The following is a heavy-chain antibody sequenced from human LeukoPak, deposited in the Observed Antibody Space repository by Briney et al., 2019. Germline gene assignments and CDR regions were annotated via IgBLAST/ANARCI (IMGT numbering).Heavy chain of an antibody. CDR3: ARAGGYCSSTSCYNWVDP. CDR1: GFTFRSNW. CDR2: INPEGSRT. J-gene: IGHJ5*02. Sequence: GGSLRLSCAASGFTFRSNWMHWVRQAPGKGLVRVARINPEGSRTSYADSVKGRFTTSRDNAKNTLYLQMNSLRAEDTAVYYCARAGGYCSSTSCYNWVDPWGQGTLVTVSS. D-gene: IGHD2-2*01. V-gene: IGHV3-74*01.